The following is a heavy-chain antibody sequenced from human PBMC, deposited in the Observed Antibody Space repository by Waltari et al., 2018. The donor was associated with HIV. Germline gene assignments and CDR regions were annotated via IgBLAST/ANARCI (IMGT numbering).Heavy chain of an antibody. CDR2: VNRDSTEK. CDR3: AREVFGSPYYFNY. J-gene: IGHJ4*02. V-gene: IGHV3-7*03. CDR1: GFPFGRFS. D-gene: IGHD3-10*01. Sequence: EVQLVESGGGLVQPGGSRRLSCVTSGFPFGRFSMSWVRQSPGKGLEWVANVNRDSTEKFYVDSVKGRFIISRDNTNSTLFLYMSSLRGEDTALYYCAREVFGSPYYFNYWGQGALVTVSS.